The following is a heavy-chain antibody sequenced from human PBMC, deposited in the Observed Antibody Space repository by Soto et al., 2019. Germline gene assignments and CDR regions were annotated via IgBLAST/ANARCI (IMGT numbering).Heavy chain of an antibody. CDR1: GVNFSSYA. J-gene: IGHJ4*02. D-gene: IGHD2-15*01. Sequence: GGSLRLSCAASGVNFSSYAMSWVRQAPGKGLEWVSTISGSGGNTYYAGSVKGRFTISRDNSKNTLYLQMNSLRAEDTALYYCAKVPRYCSGGSCYGGYFDYWGQGTLVTVSS. CDR3: AKVPRYCSGGSCYGGYFDY. V-gene: IGHV3-23*01. CDR2: ISGSGGNT.